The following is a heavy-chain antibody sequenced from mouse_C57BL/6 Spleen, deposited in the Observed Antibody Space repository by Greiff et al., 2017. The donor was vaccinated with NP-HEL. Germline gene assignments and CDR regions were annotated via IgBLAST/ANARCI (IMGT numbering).Heavy chain of an antibody. CDR2: IYIGNGYT. CDR1: GYTFTSYG. Sequence: VQLKQSGAELVRPGSSVKMSCKTSGYTFTSYGINWVKQRPGQGLEWIGYIYIGNGYTEYNEKFKGKATLTSDTSSSTAYMQRSSLTSEDSAIYFCARKNYGSSYWYFDVWGTGTTVTVSS. J-gene: IGHJ1*03. CDR3: ARKNYGSSYWYFDV. V-gene: IGHV1-58*01. D-gene: IGHD1-1*01.